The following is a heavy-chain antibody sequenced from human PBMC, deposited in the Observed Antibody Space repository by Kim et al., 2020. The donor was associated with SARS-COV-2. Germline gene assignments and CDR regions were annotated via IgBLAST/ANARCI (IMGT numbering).Heavy chain of an antibody. Sequence: SETLSLTCAVYGGSFSGYYWSWIRQPPGKGLEWIGEINHSGSTNYNPSLKSRVTISVDTSKNQFSLKLSSVTAADTAVYYCARRSGWFDPWGQGTLVTVSS. V-gene: IGHV4-34*01. CDR1: GGSFSGYY. CDR2: INHSGST. CDR3: ARRSGWFDP. D-gene: IGHD1-1*01. J-gene: IGHJ5*02.